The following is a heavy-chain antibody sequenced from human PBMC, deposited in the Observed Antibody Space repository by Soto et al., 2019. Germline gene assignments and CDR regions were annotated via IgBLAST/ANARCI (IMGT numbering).Heavy chain of an antibody. CDR1: GGTFNNYA. J-gene: IGHJ5*02. CDR2: IIPIFGIP. Sequence: QVQLVQSGAEVKKPGSSVRVSCKASGGTFNNYAVSWVRQAPGQGLEWMAGIIPIFGIPNYAQKFQGRLTITADKSTSTAYMKLVSRTSEATAVYSWPRAADGYNYTWFAPWAREPWSPSPQ. D-gene: IGHD5-12*01. V-gene: IGHV1-69*17. CDR3: PRAADGYNYTWFAP.